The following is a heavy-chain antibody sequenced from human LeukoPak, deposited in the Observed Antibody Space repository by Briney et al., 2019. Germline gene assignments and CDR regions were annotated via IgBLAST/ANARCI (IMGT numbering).Heavy chain of an antibody. CDR1: GYSISSGYY. J-gene: IGHJ4*02. V-gene: IGHV4-38-2*02. CDR3: AREYGSGSYDTR. Sequence: SETLSLTCTVSGYSISSGYYWGWIRQPPGKGLEWIGSIYHSGSTYYNPSLKSRVTISVDTSKNQFSLKLSSVTAADTAIYYCAREYGSGSYDTRWGQGTLVTVSS. D-gene: IGHD3-10*01. CDR2: IYHSGST.